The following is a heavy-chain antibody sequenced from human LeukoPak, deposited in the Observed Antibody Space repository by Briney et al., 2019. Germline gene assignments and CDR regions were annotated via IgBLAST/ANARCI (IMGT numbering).Heavy chain of an antibody. J-gene: IGHJ4*02. CDR1: GGSISSGGYC. V-gene: IGHV4-30-2*01. D-gene: IGHD4-11*01. CDR3: ARGTTPDV. CDR2: IYHSGST. Sequence: SETLSLTCAVSGGSISSGGYCWSWIRQPPGKGLEWIGYIYHSGSTYYNPSLKSRVTISVDRSKNQCSLKLSSVTAADTAVYYCARGTTPDVWGQGTLVTVSS.